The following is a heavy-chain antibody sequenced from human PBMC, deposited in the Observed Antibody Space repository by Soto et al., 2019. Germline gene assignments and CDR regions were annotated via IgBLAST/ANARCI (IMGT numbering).Heavy chain of an antibody. CDR3: ARRRGDYGPLDL. D-gene: IGHD4-17*01. J-gene: IGHJ2*01. Sequence: SVKVSCKASGGTFSSYTISWVRQAPGQGLEWMGRIIPILGIANYAQKFQGRVTITADKSTSTAYMELSSLRSEDTAVYYCARRRGDYGPLDLWGRGTLVTVSS. CDR2: IIPILGIA. V-gene: IGHV1-69*02. CDR1: GGTFSSYT.